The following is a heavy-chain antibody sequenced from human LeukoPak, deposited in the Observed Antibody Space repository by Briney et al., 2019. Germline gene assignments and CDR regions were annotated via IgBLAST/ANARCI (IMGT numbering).Heavy chain of an antibody. J-gene: IGHJ6*03. CDR1: GFTFSSYA. V-gene: IGHV3-30*04. Sequence: GGSLRLSCAASGFTFSSYAMHWVRQAPGKGLEWVAVISYDGSNKYYADSVKGRFTISRDNSKNTLYLQMNSLRAEDTAVYYCARDPIVDGDYVPYYMDVWGKGTTVTVSS. D-gene: IGHD4-17*01. CDR3: ARDPIVDGDYVPYYMDV. CDR2: ISYDGSNK.